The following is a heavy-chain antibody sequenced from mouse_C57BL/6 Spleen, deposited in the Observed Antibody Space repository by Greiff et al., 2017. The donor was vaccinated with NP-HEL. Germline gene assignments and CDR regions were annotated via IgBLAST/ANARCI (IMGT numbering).Heavy chain of an antibody. D-gene: IGHD2-2*01. CDR3: ARREYGYDVGFAY. J-gene: IGHJ3*01. V-gene: IGHV1-42*01. Sequence: EVQLQQSGPELVKPGASVKISCKASGYSFTGYYMNWVKQSPEKSLEWIGEINPSTGGTTYNQKFKAKATLTVDKSSSTAYMQLKSLTSEDSAVYYCARREYGYDVGFAYWGQGTLVTVSA. CDR1: GYSFTGYY. CDR2: INPSTGGT.